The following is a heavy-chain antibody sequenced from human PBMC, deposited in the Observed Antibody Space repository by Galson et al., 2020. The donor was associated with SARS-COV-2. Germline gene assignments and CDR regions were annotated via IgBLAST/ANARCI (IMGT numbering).Heavy chain of an antibody. CDR2: IRNKANSYTT. J-gene: IGHJ6*02. CDR3: ARITTAGDKDGIDV. CDR1: GFTFSDHY. V-gene: IGHV3-72*01. D-gene: IGHD1-1*01. Sequence: GESLKISCAASGFTFSDHYMDWVRQAPGKGLEWVGRIRNKANSYTTEYAASGKGRFTISRDDSKNSLYLQMNSLKTEDTAVYYCARITTAGDKDGIDVWGQGTMVTVSS.